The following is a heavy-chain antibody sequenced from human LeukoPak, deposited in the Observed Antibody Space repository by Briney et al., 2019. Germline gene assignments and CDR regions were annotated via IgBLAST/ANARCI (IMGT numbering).Heavy chain of an antibody. CDR2: INPNSGGT. Sequence: ASVKVSCKASGYTFTGYYMHWVRQAPGQGLEWMGWINPNSGGTNYAQRFRGRVTMTRDTSISTAYMELSRLRSDDTAVYYCARDLSSDLYHFDYWGQGTLVTVSS. V-gene: IGHV1-2*02. CDR1: GYTFTGYY. CDR3: ARDLSSDLYHFDY. D-gene: IGHD3-16*01. J-gene: IGHJ4*02.